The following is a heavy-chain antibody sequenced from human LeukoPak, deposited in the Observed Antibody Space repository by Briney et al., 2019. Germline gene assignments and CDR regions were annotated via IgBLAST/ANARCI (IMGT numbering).Heavy chain of an antibody. CDR2: IKQDGSEK. V-gene: IGHV3-7*01. CDR1: GLTFSSYW. CDR3: ARELRLELSSFNY. Sequence: PGGSLRLSCAASGLTFSSYWMNWVRQAPGKGLEWVAKIKQDGSEKFYVDSVKGRFTISRDNAKNSLYLQMNSLRAEDTAVYYCARELRLELSSFNYWGQGTLVTVSS. J-gene: IGHJ4*02. D-gene: IGHD1-7*01.